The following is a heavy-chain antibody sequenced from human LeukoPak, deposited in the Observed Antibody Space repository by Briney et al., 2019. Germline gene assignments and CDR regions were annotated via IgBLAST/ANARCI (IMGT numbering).Heavy chain of an antibody. D-gene: IGHD3-10*01. CDR2: IRSDGST. V-gene: IGHV3-74*01. Sequence: GGSLRLSCAASGFTFSSYWMHWVRQAPGKGLVWVSRIRSDGSTTYADSVKGRFTISRDNAKNTLYLQMNSLRAGDTAVYYCARAGDYGSGSCAFDMWGQGTMVTVSS. J-gene: IGHJ3*02. CDR1: GFTFSSYW. CDR3: ARAGDYGSGSCAFDM.